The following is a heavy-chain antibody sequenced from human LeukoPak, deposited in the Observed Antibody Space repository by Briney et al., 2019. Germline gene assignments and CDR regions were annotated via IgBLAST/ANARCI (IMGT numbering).Heavy chain of an antibody. CDR1: GFTFSSYA. CDR3: AKARTTDRYCSSTSCKRPYYYGMDV. D-gene: IGHD2-2*01. J-gene: IGHJ6*02. V-gene: IGHV3-23*01. Sequence: PGGSLRLSCAASGFTFSSYAMSWVRQAPGKGLEWVSAISGSGGSTYYADSVKGRFTISRDNSKNTLYLQMNSLRAEDTAVYYCAKARTTDRYCSSTSCKRPYYYGMDVWGQGTTVTVSS. CDR2: ISGSGGST.